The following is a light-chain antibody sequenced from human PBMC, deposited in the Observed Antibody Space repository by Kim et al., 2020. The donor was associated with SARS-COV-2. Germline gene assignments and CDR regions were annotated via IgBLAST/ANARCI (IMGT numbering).Light chain of an antibody. CDR1: QGVSKF. CDR3: QQYNTYSWT. V-gene: IGKV1-16*01. Sequence: ASVGDRITIPCRASQGVSKFLAWFQQKAGKAPKSLISSASTLQSGVPSRFSGSGFGTHFTLTVSSLQPEDVATYYCQQYNTYSWTFGEGTKVDIK. J-gene: IGKJ1*01. CDR2: SAS.